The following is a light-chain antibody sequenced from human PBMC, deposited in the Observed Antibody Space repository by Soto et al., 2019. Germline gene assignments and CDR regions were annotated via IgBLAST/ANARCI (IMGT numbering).Light chain of an antibody. CDR3: QQSYSTPWT. CDR1: QYISNY. J-gene: IGKJ1*01. CDR2: TAS. Sequence: DIQMTPSPSSLSASVGDRVNITCRASQYISNYLNWYQQKPGKAPNLLIYTASRLQSGVPSRFSGSGAGTNFALTISILQPEDFAKYYCQQSYSTPWTIGQGTKVEIK. V-gene: IGKV1-39*01.